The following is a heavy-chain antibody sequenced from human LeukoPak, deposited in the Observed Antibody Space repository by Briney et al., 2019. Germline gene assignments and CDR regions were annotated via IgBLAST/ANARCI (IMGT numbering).Heavy chain of an antibody. CDR3: ARRRVGARYYYYYGMDV. Sequence: SETLSLTCTVSGGSISSSSYYWGWIRQPPGKGLEWIGSIYYSGSTNYNPSLKSRVTISVDTSKNQFSLKLSSVTAADTAVYYCARRRVGARYYYYYGMDVWGQGTTVTVS. CDR1: GGSISSSSYY. V-gene: IGHV4-39*07. D-gene: IGHD1-26*01. J-gene: IGHJ6*02. CDR2: IYYSGST.